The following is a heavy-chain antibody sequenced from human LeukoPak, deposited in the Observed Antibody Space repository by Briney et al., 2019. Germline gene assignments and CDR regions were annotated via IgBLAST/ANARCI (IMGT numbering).Heavy chain of an antibody. CDR2: ISISSSYI. D-gene: IGHD5-18*01. CDR3: ARVRGYSYGYYDHVDY. CDR1: GLPLTIYS. V-gene: IGHV3-21*01. J-gene: IGHJ4*02. Sequence: KPGGSLRLSCTPSGLPLTIYSMNCVRQAPGEALEWVSSISISSSYIYYAVSVKGRFPISRDNAKNSLYLHMHSLRAEDTAVYQCARVRGYSYGYYDHVDYWGQGTLVTVSS.